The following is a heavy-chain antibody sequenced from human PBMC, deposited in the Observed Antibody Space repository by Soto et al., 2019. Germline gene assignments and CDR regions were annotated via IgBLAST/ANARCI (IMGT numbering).Heavy chain of an antibody. CDR2: INAGNGNT. CDR3: ARAARDYGGNNWFDP. Sequence: GASLKVSCKASGYTFTSYAMHWVRQAPGQRLEWMGWINAGNGNTKYSQKFQGRVTITRDTSASTAYMELSSLRSEDTAVYYCARAARDYGGNNWFDPWGQGTLVTVSS. V-gene: IGHV1-3*01. D-gene: IGHD4-17*01. J-gene: IGHJ5*02. CDR1: GYTFTSYA.